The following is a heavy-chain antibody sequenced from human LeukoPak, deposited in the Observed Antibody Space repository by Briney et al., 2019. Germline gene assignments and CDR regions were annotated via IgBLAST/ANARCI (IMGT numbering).Heavy chain of an antibody. V-gene: IGHV3-30*02. CDR2: IRYDGTNK. J-gene: IGHJ5*02. Sequence: GGSLRLSCAASGFTFSSYGMHWVRQAPGKGLEWVAFIRYDGTNKNYADSVKGRFTISRDNSKNTLYLQMNILRSEDTAVYYCAKDNGWLDGSWFDPWGQGTLVTVSS. CDR3: AKDNGWLDGSWFDP. CDR1: GFTFSSYG. D-gene: IGHD6-19*01.